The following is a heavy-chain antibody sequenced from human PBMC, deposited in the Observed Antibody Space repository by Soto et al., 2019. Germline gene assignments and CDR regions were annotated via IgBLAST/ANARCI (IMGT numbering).Heavy chain of an antibody. V-gene: IGHV4-61*01. CDR1: GGSVSSGSYY. CDR2: IYYSGST. Sequence: QVQLQESGPGLVKPSETLSLTCTVSGGSVSSGSYYWSWIRQPPGKGLEWIGYIYYSGSTNYNPSLKCRVTISVDSSTNQCSLKLSSVTAADTAVYYCARAQKEAAGDNWFDPWGQGTLVTVSS. J-gene: IGHJ5*02. D-gene: IGHD6-13*01. CDR3: ARAQKEAAGDNWFDP.